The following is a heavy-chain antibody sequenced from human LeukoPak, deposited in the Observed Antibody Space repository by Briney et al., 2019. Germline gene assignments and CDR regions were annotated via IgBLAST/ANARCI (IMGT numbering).Heavy chain of an antibody. CDR3: ARAGGGYDSRFDY. CDR1: GFTFSNYS. J-gene: IGHJ4*02. D-gene: IGHD5-12*01. V-gene: IGHV3-21*01. CDR2: ISSSSYI. Sequence: GGSLRLSCAASGFTFSNYSMNWVRQAPGKGLEWVSSISSSSYIYYADSVKGRFTISRDNAKNSLYLQMNRLRAEDTSVYYCARAGGGYDSRFDYWGQGTLVAVSS.